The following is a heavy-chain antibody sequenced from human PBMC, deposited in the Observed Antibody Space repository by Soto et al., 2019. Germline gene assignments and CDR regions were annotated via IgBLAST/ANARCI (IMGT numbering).Heavy chain of an antibody. CDR1: GDSVSSNSAA. Sequence: SQTLSLTCVISGDSVSSNSAAWNWIRQSPSRGLEWLGRTYYRSKWYNDYAVSVKSRITINPDTSKNQFSLQLNSVTPEDTAVYYCARDTNYDFWSGYADNWFDPWGQGTLVTVSS. V-gene: IGHV6-1*01. CDR3: ARDTNYDFWSGYADNWFDP. J-gene: IGHJ5*02. CDR2: TYYRSKWYN. D-gene: IGHD3-3*01.